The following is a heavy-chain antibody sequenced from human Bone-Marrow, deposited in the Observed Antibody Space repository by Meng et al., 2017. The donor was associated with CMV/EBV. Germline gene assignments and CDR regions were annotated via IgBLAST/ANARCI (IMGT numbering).Heavy chain of an antibody. CDR2: VYYRGNT. Sequence: GSLRLSCNVSGDSIGSSGYYWAWIRQPPGKGLEWIGNVYYRGNTYYNPSLRSRVTISLDTSNNQFSLSLSSVTAADTALYYCARERPSTTGGSYGMDVWGQGTTVTGSS. J-gene: IGHJ6*01. CDR1: GDSIGSSGYY. V-gene: IGHV4-39*07. CDR3: ARERPSTTGGSYGMDV. D-gene: IGHD1-1*01.